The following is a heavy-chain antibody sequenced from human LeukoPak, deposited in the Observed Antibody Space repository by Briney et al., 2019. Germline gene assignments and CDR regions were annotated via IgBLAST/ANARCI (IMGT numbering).Heavy chain of an antibody. D-gene: IGHD5-18*01. CDR2: ISSSSIYI. CDR1: GFTLSSCS. Sequence: GGSLRLSCAASGFTLSSCSMNWVRQAPGKGLEWVSSISSSSIYIYYADSVKGRFTISRDNAKNSLYLQMNSLRAEDTAVYYCAREREYNYGHMLGYWGQGTLVTVSS. V-gene: IGHV3-21*01. J-gene: IGHJ4*02. CDR3: AREREYNYGHMLGY.